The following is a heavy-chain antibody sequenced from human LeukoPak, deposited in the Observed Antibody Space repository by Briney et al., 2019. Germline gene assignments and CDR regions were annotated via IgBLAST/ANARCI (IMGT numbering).Heavy chain of an antibody. Sequence: SQTLSLTCTVSGGSISSGDYYWSWIRQPPGKGLEWIGYIYYSGNTYYTPSLKSRVTTSVDTSKNQFSLKLSSVTAADTAVYYCARLYYYDSSGLDYWGQGTLVTVSS. D-gene: IGHD3-22*01. CDR1: GGSISSGDYY. V-gene: IGHV4-30-4*08. CDR3: ARLYYYDSSGLDY. CDR2: IYYSGNT. J-gene: IGHJ4*02.